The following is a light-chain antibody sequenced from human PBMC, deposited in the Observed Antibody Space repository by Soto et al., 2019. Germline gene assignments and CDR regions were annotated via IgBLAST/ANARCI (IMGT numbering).Light chain of an antibody. J-gene: IGKJ4*01. Sequence: DLVMIQSPLSLPVTPGEPASISCRSSQSLLHSNGHNYVDWYVQKPEESSQLLIYLGSNRASGVPDRFSAGGSGTDFTLKISRVEAEDLGVYYCWQGLQAPFTFGVGTKVEIK. CDR1: QSLLHSNGHNY. CDR2: LGS. CDR3: WQGLQAPFT. V-gene: IGKV2-28*01.